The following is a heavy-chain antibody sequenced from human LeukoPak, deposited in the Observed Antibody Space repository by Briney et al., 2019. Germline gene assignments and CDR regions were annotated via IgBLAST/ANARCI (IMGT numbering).Heavy chain of an antibody. D-gene: IGHD6-13*01. CDR3: ASASSSWYMLY. V-gene: IGHV3-7*01. J-gene: IGHJ4*02. CDR1: GFTITNHW. CDR2: IKQDGSEK. Sequence: PGGSLRLSCAVSGFTITNHWMSWVRQAPGKGLEWVANIKQDGSEKYYVDSVKGRFTISRDNSKNTLYLQMNSLRAEDTAVYYCASASSSWYMLYWGQGTLVTVSS.